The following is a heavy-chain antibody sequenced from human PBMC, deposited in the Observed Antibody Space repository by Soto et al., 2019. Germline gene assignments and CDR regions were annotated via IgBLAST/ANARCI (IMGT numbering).Heavy chain of an antibody. D-gene: IGHD5-12*01. CDR1: GFTFSSHG. CDR2: LWKDGSNA. V-gene: IGHV3-33*01. CDR3: ASDPGVYDPDYFDY. Sequence: GGSLRLSCAASGFTFSSHGMHWVRQSPGKGLEWVAGLWKDGSNANYVDSVKGRFTISRDNSKNTVYLHMKNLRAEDTGVYFCASDPGVYDPDYFDYWGQGTVVTVSS. J-gene: IGHJ4*02.